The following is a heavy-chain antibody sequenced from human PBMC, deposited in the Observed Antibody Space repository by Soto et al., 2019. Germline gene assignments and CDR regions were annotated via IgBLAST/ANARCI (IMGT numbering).Heavy chain of an antibody. CDR1: GFTFSDYY. CDR2: ISGSGSYT. V-gene: IGHV3-11*06. J-gene: IGHJ3*02. D-gene: IGHD3-9*01. CDR3: ARVLRVYDWLPQGAFDI. Sequence: QVKLVDSGGDLVKPAGSLRLSCAASGFTFSDYYMSWIRQAPGKGLEWVSYISGSGSYTNYADSVKGRFTISRDNAKKSLSLQMNSLRPEDTAVYDCARVLRVYDWLPQGAFDIWGQGTMVTVSS.